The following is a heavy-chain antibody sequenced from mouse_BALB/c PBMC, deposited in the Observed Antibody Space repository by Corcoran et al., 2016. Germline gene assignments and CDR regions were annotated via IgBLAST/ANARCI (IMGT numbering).Heavy chain of an antibody. CDR1: GYTFTSYV. CDR3: ARRGVYYGYDDGAWFAY. Sequence: EVQLQQSGPELVKPGASVKMSCKASGYTFTSYVMHWVKQKPGQGLEWIGYINPYNDGTKYNEKFRGKATLTSDKSSNTAYMELSSLTSEDSAVYYCARRGVYYGYDDGAWFAYWGQGTLVTVSA. J-gene: IGHJ3*01. CDR2: INPYNDGT. V-gene: IGHV1S136*01. D-gene: IGHD2-2*01.